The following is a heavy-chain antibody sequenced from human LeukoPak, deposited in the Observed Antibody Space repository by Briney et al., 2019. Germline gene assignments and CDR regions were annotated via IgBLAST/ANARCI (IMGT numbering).Heavy chain of an antibody. D-gene: IGHD2-2*01. CDR3: ARQWGDCSSTSCYSAD. Sequence: GESRKISCKGSGYSFTSYWIGWVRQMSGKGLEWMGIIYPGDSDTRDSPSFQGQVTISADKSISTAYLQWSSLKAADTAIYYCARQWGDCSSTSCYSADWGQGTLVTVSS. J-gene: IGHJ4*02. V-gene: IGHV5-51*01. CDR2: IYPGDSDT. CDR1: GYSFTSYW.